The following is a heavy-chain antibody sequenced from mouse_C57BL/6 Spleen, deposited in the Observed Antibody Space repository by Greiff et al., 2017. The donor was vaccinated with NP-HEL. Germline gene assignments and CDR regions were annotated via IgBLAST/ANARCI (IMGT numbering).Heavy chain of an antibody. V-gene: IGHV1-82*01. CDR3: ARSQPYYYGSTPFAY. CDR2: IYPGDGDT. D-gene: IGHD1-1*01. Sequence: VQLQQSGPELVKPGASVKISCKASGYAFSSSWMNWVKQRPGKGLEWIGRIYPGDGDTNYNGKFKGKATLTADKSSSTAYMQLSSLTSEDSAVYFCARSQPYYYGSTPFAYWGQGTLVTVSA. J-gene: IGHJ3*01. CDR1: GYAFSSSW.